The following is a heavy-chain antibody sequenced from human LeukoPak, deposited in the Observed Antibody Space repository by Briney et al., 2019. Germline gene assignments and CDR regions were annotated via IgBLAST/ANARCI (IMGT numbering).Heavy chain of an antibody. CDR1: GFTFSNYW. V-gene: IGHV3-7*04. CDR3: ARGDDFSGDY. Sequence: GGSLRLSCAASGFTFSNYWMSWVRQAPGEGQEWVANTNQDGNEKYYVDSVKGRFTISRDNAKNSLYLQMNSLRAEDTAVYYCARGDDFSGDYWGQGTLVTVSS. CDR2: TNQDGNEK. D-gene: IGHD2-21*02. J-gene: IGHJ4*02.